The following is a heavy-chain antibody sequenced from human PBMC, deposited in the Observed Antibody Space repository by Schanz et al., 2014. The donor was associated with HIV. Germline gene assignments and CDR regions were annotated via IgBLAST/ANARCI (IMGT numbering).Heavy chain of an antibody. V-gene: IGHV1-69*01. CDR1: GGTFNNYA. J-gene: IGHJ4*02. Sequence: QVQLVQSGAEVKKPGSSVKVSCKASGGTFNNYALNWVRQAPGQGLEWMGGIIPVFGTANYAQKFQGRVTINADQSTTTVYMYLSSLRSDDTAVYYCARDRPVIVGATRADGGTDFDYWGQGTLVTVSS. D-gene: IGHD1-26*01. CDR3: ARDRPVIVGATRADGGTDFDY. CDR2: IIPVFGTA.